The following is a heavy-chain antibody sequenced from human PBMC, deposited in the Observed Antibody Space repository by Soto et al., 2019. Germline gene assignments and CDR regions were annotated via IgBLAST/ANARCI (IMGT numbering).Heavy chain of an antibody. D-gene: IGHD3-10*01. CDR2: TIPALGKT. J-gene: IGHJ6*02. Sequence: ASVKVSCKTSGDNFKKNVFTWVRQAPGQGLEWMGGTIPALGKTHYIEKFQGRVTITVDDATRTVYMEVRDLTAEDTAIYYCARGPFRPSAMDVWGQGTTVTGSS. CDR3: ARGPFRPSAMDV. V-gene: IGHV1-69*10. CDR1: GDNFKKNV.